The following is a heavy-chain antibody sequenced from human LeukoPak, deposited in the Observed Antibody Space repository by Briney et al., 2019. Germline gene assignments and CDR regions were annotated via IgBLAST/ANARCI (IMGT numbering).Heavy chain of an antibody. Sequence: ASVKVSCKASGYTFTGYYMHWVRRAPGQGLEWMGWINPNSGGTNYAQKFQGRVTMTRDTSISTAYMELSRLRSDDTAVYYCARDHYYDSSGLGDWGQGTLVTVSS. D-gene: IGHD3-22*01. V-gene: IGHV1-2*02. CDR2: INPNSGGT. J-gene: IGHJ4*02. CDR3: ARDHYYDSSGLGD. CDR1: GYTFTGYY.